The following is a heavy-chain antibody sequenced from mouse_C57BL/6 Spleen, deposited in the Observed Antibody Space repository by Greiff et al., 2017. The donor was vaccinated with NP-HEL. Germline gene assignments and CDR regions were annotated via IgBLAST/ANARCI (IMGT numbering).Heavy chain of an antibody. CDR2: IHPNSGST. CDR3: SYYYGSSFYYFDY. J-gene: IGHJ2*01. D-gene: IGHD1-1*01. Sequence: QVQLQQPGAELVKPGASVKLSCKASGYTFTSYWMHWVKQRPGQGLEWIGMIHPNSGSTNYNEKFKSKATLTVDKSSSTAYMQLSSLTSEDSAVYYCSYYYGSSFYYFDYWGQGTTLTVSS. V-gene: IGHV1-64*01. CDR1: GYTFTSYW.